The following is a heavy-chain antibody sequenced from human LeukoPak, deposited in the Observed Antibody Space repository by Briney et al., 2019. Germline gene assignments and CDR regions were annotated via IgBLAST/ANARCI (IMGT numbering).Heavy chain of an antibody. CDR1: GGSFSGYY. CDR2: INHSGST. D-gene: IGHD6-13*01. V-gene: IGHV4-34*01. Sequence: SETLSLTCAVYGGSFSGYYWSWIRQPPEKGLEWIGEINHSGSTNYNPSLKSRVTISVDTSKNQFSLKLSSVTAADTAVYYCARQSYSSSWSSDYWGQGTLVTVSS. J-gene: IGHJ4*02. CDR3: ARQSYSSSWSSDY.